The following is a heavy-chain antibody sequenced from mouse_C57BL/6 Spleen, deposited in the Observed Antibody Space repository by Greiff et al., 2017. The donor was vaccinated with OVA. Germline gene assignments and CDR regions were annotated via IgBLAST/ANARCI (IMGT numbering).Heavy chain of an antibody. D-gene: IGHD2-3*01. J-gene: IGHJ1*03. V-gene: IGHV1-82*01. Sequence: VQLQQSGPGLVKPGASVKISCKASGYAFSSSWMTWVRQRPGKGLEWIGRIYPGGGDTNYTGKVKGRATLTADKSSSTAYMQLSSLTSEDSAVDFCARWGYFWYFDVWGTGTTVTVSA. CDR3: ARWGYFWYFDV. CDR2: IYPGGGDT. CDR1: GYAFSSSW.